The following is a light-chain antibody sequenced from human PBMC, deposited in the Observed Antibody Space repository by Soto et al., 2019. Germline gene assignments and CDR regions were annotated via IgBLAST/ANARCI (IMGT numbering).Light chain of an antibody. CDR2: DVS. J-gene: IGLJ2*01. CDR1: SSDVGGTYSY. CDR3: SSYRSSSTLV. Sequence: QSVLTQPASVSGSPGQSITISCTGTSSDVGGTYSYVSWYQHHPGKVPKLMIFDVSNRPSGVSNRFSGSKSGKTASLTISGLQAEDEADYYCSSYRSSSTLVFGGGTKLTVL. V-gene: IGLV2-14*03.